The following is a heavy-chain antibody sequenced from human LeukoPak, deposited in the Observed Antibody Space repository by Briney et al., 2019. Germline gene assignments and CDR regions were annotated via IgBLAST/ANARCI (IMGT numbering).Heavy chain of an antibody. D-gene: IGHD3-22*01. CDR3: AREGHYYDTSGHSDAFDV. V-gene: IGHV4-59*01. Sequence: SETLSLTCTVSGGSISSYYWSWIWQPPGKGLEWIGYIYYSGSTNYNPSLKSRVTISEDMSKNQFSLKLSSVTAADTAVYYCAREGHYYDTSGHSDAFDVWGLGTMVTVSS. CDR1: GGSISSYY. J-gene: IGHJ3*01. CDR2: IYYSGST.